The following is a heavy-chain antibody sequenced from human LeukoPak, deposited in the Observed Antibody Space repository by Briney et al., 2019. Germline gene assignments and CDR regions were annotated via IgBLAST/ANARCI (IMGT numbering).Heavy chain of an antibody. CDR2: FDPEDGET. J-gene: IGHJ3*02. Sequence: ASVKVSCKVSGYTLTELSMHWVRQAPGKGLEWMGGFDPEDGETIYAQKFQGRVTMTEDTSTDIAYMELSSLRSEDTAVYYCATVRGLRDAFDIWGQGTMVTVSS. CDR1: GYTLTELS. CDR3: ATVRGLRDAFDI. V-gene: IGHV1-24*01. D-gene: IGHD4-17*01.